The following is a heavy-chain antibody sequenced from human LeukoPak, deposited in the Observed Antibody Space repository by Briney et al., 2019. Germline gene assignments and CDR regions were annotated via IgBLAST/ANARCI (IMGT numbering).Heavy chain of an antibody. Sequence: PSETLSLTCAVYGGSLTTYFRSWIRQPPGKGLEWIGEITHFGSTNYNPSLRGRVTISRDTSKNQFSLRLTSVTAADTAVYYCAPIFGDYSDFDSWGQGTLVTVSS. CDR1: GGSLTTYF. J-gene: IGHJ4*01. D-gene: IGHD4-17*01. CDR3: APIFGDYSDFDS. CDR2: ITHFGST. V-gene: IGHV4-34*01.